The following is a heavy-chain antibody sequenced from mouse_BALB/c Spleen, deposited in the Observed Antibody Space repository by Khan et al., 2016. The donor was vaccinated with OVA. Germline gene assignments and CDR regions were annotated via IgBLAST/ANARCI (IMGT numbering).Heavy chain of an antibody. D-gene: IGHD2-10*01. CDR1: GFAFNSYD. V-gene: IGHV5-9*02. J-gene: IGHJ3*01. CDR3: TRPSYDGNPWFTY. Sequence: EVELVESGGGLVKPGGSLKLSCEVSGFAFNSYDMSWVRQTPEKRLEWVATISSTGTYTYYPDSVKGRFTISRDTARNTLYLQMSSLRSEDTALYDCTRPSYDGNPWFTYWGQGTLVTVSA. CDR2: ISSTGTYT.